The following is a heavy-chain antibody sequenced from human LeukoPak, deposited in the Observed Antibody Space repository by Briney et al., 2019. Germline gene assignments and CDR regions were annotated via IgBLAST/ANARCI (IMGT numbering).Heavy chain of an antibody. J-gene: IGHJ6*02. CDR3: ARDFYGDYNLFPYGMDV. V-gene: IGHV4-59*01. D-gene: IGHD4-17*01. CDR2: IYYSGST. Sequence: SETLSLTCTVSGGSISSYYWSWIRQPPGKGLEWIGYIYYSGSTNYNPSLKSRVTISVDTPKNQFSLKLSSVTAADTAVYYCARDFYGDYNLFPYGMDVWGQGTTVTVSS. CDR1: GGSISSYY.